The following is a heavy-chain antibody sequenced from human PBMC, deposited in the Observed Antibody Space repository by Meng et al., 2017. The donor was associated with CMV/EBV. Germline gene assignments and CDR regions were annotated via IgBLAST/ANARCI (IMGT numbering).Heavy chain of an antibody. D-gene: IGHD2-8*01. CDR2: ISAYNGNT. V-gene: IGHV1-18*01. CDR3: ARLRLYCTDGVCYSYYYYYGMDV. CDR1: GYTFTSYS. J-gene: IGHJ6*02. Sequence: ASVKVSCKAFGYTFTSYSIIWVRQAPGQGLEWMGWISAYNGNTNYAQKLQGRVTMTTDTSTSTAYMELRSLRSDDTAVYYCARLRLYCTDGVCYSYYYYYGMDVWGQGTTVTVSS.